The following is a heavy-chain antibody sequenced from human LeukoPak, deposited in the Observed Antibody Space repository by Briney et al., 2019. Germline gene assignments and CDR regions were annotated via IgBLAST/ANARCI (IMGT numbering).Heavy chain of an antibody. Sequence: SETLSLTCTVSGGSISSSSYYWGWIRQPPGKGLEWTGSIYDSGSTYYNPSLNSRATISVDTSKNQISLKLSSVTAPYPAVYYRASPYYDFWSVYQVLPGLWGEGTPFTVSS. CDR3: ASPYYDFWSVYQVLPGL. J-gene: IGHJ4*02. CDR1: GGSISSSSYY. D-gene: IGHD3-3*01. V-gene: IGHV4-39*01. CDR2: IYDSGST.